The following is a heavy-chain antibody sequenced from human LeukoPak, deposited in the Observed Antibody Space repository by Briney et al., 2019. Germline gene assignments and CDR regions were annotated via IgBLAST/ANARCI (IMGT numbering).Heavy chain of an antibody. D-gene: IGHD5-24*01. CDR1: GFTFSSYI. CDR2: ISGSNNYI. Sequence: GGSLRLSCAASGFTFSSYIMNWVRQAPGKGLEWVSSISGSNNYIYYADSVKGRFTISGDNAKNSLYLQMNSLRADDTAVYYCARGYTDGLDVWGQGTTVTVSS. J-gene: IGHJ6*02. V-gene: IGHV3-21*01. CDR3: ARGYTDGLDV.